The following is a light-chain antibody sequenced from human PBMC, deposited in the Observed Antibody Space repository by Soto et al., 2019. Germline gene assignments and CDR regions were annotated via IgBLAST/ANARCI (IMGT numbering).Light chain of an antibody. Sequence: DIQMTQSPSTLSGAVGDRVTITCRASQTISSWLAWYQQKPGKAPKLLIYKASTLKSGVPSRFSGSGSGTEFTLTISSLQPEDFATYYCQQANSFPLFGQGTRLEI. CDR2: KAS. V-gene: IGKV1-5*03. CDR3: QQANSFPL. J-gene: IGKJ5*01. CDR1: QTISSW.